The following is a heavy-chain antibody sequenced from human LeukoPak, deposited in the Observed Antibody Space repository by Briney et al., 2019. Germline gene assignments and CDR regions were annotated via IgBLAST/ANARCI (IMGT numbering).Heavy chain of an antibody. CDR2: IYYSGST. J-gene: IGHJ4*02. V-gene: IGHV4-59*01. CDR3: ARRDLSSISFDY. Sequence: PSETLSLTCTVSGGSISSYYWSWIRQPPGKGLEWIGYIYYSGSTNYNPSLKSRVTISVDTSKNQFSLKLSSVTAADTAVYYCARRDLSSISFDYWGQGTLVTVSS. CDR1: GGSISSYY. D-gene: IGHD3-3*02.